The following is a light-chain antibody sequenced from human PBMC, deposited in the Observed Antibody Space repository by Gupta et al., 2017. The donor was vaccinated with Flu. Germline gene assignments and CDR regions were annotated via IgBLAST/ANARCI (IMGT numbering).Light chain of an antibody. Sequence: LLTQPASVSGAPGKTVTISTSASSYNIGSNTVNWYQQLPETAPKLLIYSNIQRPSGVPDRFSGSKSGTTASLAISGLQSEDEADYHCAAWDDSLNGWVFGGGTKLTVL. CDR2: SNI. CDR1: SYNIGSNT. CDR3: AAWDDSLNGWV. J-gene: IGLJ3*02. V-gene: IGLV1-44*01.